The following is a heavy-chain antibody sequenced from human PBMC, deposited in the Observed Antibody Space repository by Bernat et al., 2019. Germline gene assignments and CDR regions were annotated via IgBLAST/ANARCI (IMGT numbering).Heavy chain of an antibody. CDR2: LSYDGSNK. CDR1: GFTFSSYG. CDR3: AKDHGGKTGAFDY. Sequence: QVQLVESGGGVVQPGRSLRLSCAASGFTFSSYGMHWVRQAPGKGLEWVAVLSYDGSNKYYADSVKGRFTISRDNSKNTLYLQMNSLRAEDTAVYYCAKDHGGKTGAFDYWGQGTLVTVSS. V-gene: IGHV3-30*18. D-gene: IGHD1-1*01. J-gene: IGHJ4*02.